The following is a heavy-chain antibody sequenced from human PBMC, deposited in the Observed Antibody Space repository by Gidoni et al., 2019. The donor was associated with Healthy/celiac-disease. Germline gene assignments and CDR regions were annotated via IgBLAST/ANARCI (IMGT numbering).Heavy chain of an antibody. V-gene: IGHV3-33*01. Sequence: QVQLVESGGGVVQPGRSLRLSCAASGFTFSSYGMHWVRQAPGKGLEWVAVIWYDGSNKYYADSEKGRFTISRDNSKNTLYLQMNSLRAEDTAVYYCARDPEDYDSSGSFDYWGQGTLVTVSS. CDR1: GFTFSSYG. D-gene: IGHD3-22*01. CDR2: IWYDGSNK. J-gene: IGHJ4*02. CDR3: ARDPEDYDSSGSFDY.